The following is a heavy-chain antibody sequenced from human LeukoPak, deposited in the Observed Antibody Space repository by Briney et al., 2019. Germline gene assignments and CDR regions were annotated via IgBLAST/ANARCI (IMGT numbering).Heavy chain of an antibody. CDR2: IASDGSST. CDR3: ATQPWAISGGWSGDY. D-gene: IGHD6-19*01. CDR1: GFTFSSYW. V-gene: IGHV3-74*01. Sequence: LPGGSLRLSCAASGFTFSSYWMNWVRQAPGKGLVWVSRIASDGSSTTYADSVKGRFSISRDNAKNTLYLQMNSLRAEDTAVYYCATQPWAISGGWSGDYWGQGTLVTVSS. J-gene: IGHJ4*02.